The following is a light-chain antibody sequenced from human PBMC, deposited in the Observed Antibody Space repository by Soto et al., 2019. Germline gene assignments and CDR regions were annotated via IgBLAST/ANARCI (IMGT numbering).Light chain of an antibody. CDR3: QQSYTTPLT. Sequence: IQMTQSPSSLSASVGDRVTITCRASQNINRNLNWYQQEPGKAPKILIYLASTLESGGPSRFSGSGSGTDFTLTISSLRPEDFGTYYCQQSYTTPLTFGQGTKVEIK. CDR1: QNINRN. CDR2: LAS. J-gene: IGKJ1*01. V-gene: IGKV1-39*01.